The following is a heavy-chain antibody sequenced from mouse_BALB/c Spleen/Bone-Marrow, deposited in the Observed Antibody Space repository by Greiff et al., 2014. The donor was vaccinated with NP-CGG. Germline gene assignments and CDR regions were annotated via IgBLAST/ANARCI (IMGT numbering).Heavy chain of an antibody. Sequence: EVMLVESGGGLVQPGGSLKLSCAASGFTFNSNTMSRVRQTPEKRLERVAYITNGGGATYYLDTVKGRFTISRDSAKNTLYLQMSSLKSEDTAMYYCARPRYPFYAMDSWGQGTSVTVSS. V-gene: IGHV5-12-2*01. D-gene: IGHD2-14*01. J-gene: IGHJ4*01. CDR3: ARPRYPFYAMDS. CDR2: ITNGGGAT. CDR1: GFTFNSNT.